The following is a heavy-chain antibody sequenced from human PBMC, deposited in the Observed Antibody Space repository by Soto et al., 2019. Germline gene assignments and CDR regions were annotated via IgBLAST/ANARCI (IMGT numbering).Heavy chain of an antibody. D-gene: IGHD3-10*01. CDR3: AAVTWFRSMHV. CDR1: GDRVSSNTAA. J-gene: IGHJ6*02. CDR2: LFHRSTWSF. Sequence: PSNTLTLTCAIFGDRVSSNTAAWYFFSLFSSRGLDLVGRLFHRSTWSFVYALSVRSRVTLSPDTSKNQFSLHLASLTPEDTALYYCAAVTWFRSMHVWGQGTPVTVSS. V-gene: IGHV6-1*01.